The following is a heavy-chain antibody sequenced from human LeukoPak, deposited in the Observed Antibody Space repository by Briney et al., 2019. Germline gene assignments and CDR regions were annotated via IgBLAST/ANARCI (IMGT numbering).Heavy chain of an antibody. D-gene: IGHD3-3*01. V-gene: IGHV3-23*01. CDR2: ISGSGGST. Sequence: GGSLRLSCAASGFTFSSYAMSWVRQAPGKGLEWVSAISGSGGSTYYADSVKGRFTISRDNAKSSLYLQMNSLRAEDTAVYYCARGLRTFDYWGQGTLVTVSS. J-gene: IGHJ4*02. CDR3: ARGLRTFDY. CDR1: GFTFSSYA.